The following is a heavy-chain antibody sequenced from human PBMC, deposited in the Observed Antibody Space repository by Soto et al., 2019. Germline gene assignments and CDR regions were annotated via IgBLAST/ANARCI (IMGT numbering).Heavy chain of an antibody. CDR3: ARARYDVWSGYFRDYGMDV. D-gene: IGHD3-3*01. CDR2: IYHSGST. Sequence: QVQLQESGPGLVKPSGTLSLTCAVSGGSISSSNWWSWVRQPPGKGLEWIGEIYHSGSTNYNPSLKRGGDISVGKTKDQCSLKLSYVSAAYTAVYYCARARYDVWSGYFRDYGMDVWGQGTTVTVSS. V-gene: IGHV4-4*02. J-gene: IGHJ6*02. CDR1: GGSISSSNW.